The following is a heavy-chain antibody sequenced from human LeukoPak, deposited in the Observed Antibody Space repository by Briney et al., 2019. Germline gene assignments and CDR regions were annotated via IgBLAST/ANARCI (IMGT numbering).Heavy chain of an antibody. Sequence: SETLSLTCAVYGGSFTDYYWNWIRQPPGKGLEWIGEINHSGITHYNPSLKSRVTISADTSKNQFSLKLSSVTAADTAVYYCAGRSMVRFDYWGQGTLVTVSS. D-gene: IGHD3-10*01. V-gene: IGHV4-34*01. CDR3: AGRSMVRFDY. CDR2: INHSGIT. CDR1: GGSFTDYY. J-gene: IGHJ4*02.